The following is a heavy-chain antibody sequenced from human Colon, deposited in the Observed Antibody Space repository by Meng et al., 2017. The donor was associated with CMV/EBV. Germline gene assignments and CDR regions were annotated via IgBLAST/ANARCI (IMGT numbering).Heavy chain of an antibody. CDR3: ARDPSFITISGDLIYGLDV. Sequence: GGSLRLSGVTSGFTFSSYEMNWVRQAPGKGLEWVSYISSGGHTINYADSVKGRFTISRDNAKNSLYLQMNSLRAEDTAVYYCARDPSFITISGDLIYGLDVWGQGTTVTVSS. CDR1: GFTFSSYE. D-gene: IGHD3-3*01. J-gene: IGHJ6*02. V-gene: IGHV3-48*03. CDR2: ISSGGHTI.